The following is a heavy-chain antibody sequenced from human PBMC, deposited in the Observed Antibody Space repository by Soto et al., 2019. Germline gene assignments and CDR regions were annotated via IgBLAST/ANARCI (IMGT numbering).Heavy chain of an antibody. D-gene: IGHD1-26*01. Sequence: GGSLRLSCAASGFTFDDYAMHWVRQAPGKGLEWVSGISWNSGSIGYADSVKGRFTISRDNSKKSLYLEMNSLRAEDTAVYYCARDGVGATTYFGYFDYWGQGTLVTVSS. CDR3: ARDGVGATTYFGYFDY. J-gene: IGHJ4*02. CDR2: ISWNSGSI. V-gene: IGHV3-9*01. CDR1: GFTFDDYA.